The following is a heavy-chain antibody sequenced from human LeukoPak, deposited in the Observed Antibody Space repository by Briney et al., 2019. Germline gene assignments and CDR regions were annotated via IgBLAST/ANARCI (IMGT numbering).Heavy chain of an antibody. V-gene: IGHV4-4*02. CDR1: GGSISSSNW. CDR3: ARKGYSSSRYFDL. D-gene: IGHD6-19*01. Sequence: PSGTLSLTCAVSGGSISSSNWWSWVRQPPGKGLEWIGEIYHSGSTNYNPSLKSRVTISVDKSKNQFSLKLSSVTAADTAVYYCARKGYSSSRYFDLWGRGILVTVSS. CDR2: IYHSGST. J-gene: IGHJ2*01.